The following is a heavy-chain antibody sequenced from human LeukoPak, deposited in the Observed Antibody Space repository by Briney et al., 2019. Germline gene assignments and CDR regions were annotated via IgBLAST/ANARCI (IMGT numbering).Heavy chain of an antibody. CDR2: IYHIGST. J-gene: IGHJ4*02. D-gene: IGHD3-10*01. CDR1: GGSISSGGYS. CDR3: ARRDSGTYAY. V-gene: IGHV4-30-2*01. Sequence: SETLSLTCAVSGGSISSGGYSWSWIRQPPGKGLEWIGYIYHIGSTYYNPSLKSRVTISVDRSKNQFSLKVSSVTAADTAVYYRARRDSGTYAYWGQGILVTVSS.